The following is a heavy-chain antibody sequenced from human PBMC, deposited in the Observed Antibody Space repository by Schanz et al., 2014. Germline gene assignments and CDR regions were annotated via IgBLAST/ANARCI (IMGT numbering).Heavy chain of an antibody. V-gene: IGHV3-53*01. Sequence: EVQLVESGGGLIQPGGSLRLSCAVSGFTVNTNYMSWVRQAPGKGLEWISSMYINSGSTQYADSVKGRFIISRDSFKNTLIRPMNRLRDEDTAVYSCARDGGRDGYNLAFDVWGQGTLVTVSS. D-gene: IGHD5-12*01. J-gene: IGHJ3*01. CDR1: GFTVNTNY. CDR2: MYINSGST. CDR3: ARDGGRDGYNLAFDV.